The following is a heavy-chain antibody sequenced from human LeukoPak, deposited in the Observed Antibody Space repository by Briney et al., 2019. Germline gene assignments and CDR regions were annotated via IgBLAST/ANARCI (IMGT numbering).Heavy chain of an antibody. CDR1: GYTFTSYG. CDR3: ARHTYVVRGVTDY. Sequence: ASVKVSCKASGYTFTSYGISWVRQAPGQGLEWMGWISAYNGNTNYAQKLQGRVTMTTDTSTSTAYIELRSLTSDDTAVYYCARHTYVVRGVTDYWGQGTLVTVSS. J-gene: IGHJ4*02. CDR2: ISAYNGNT. V-gene: IGHV1-18*01. D-gene: IGHD3-10*01.